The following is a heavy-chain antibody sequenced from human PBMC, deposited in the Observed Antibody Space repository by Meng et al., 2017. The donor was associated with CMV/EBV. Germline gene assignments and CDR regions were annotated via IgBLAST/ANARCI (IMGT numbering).Heavy chain of an antibody. J-gene: IGHJ4*02. V-gene: IGHV3-53*01. CDR3: ATTASSGYYYYFNY. CDR1: GFTVSSNY. CDR2: IYSGGST. D-gene: IGHD3-22*01. Sequence: GGSLRLSCAASGFTVSSNYMSWVRQDPGKGLEWVSVIYSGGSTYYADSVKGRFTISRDNSKNTLYLQMNSLRAEDTAVYYCATTASSGYYYYFNYWGQGTLVTVSS.